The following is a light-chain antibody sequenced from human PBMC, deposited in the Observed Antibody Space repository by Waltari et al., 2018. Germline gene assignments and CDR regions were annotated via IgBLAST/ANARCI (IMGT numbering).Light chain of an antibody. CDR2: DSS. CDR3: QQHDNLPLT. J-gene: IGKJ4*01. CDR1: QGITNY. Sequence: DIQMTHSPSSLSASVGDIRTITCQASQGITNYLNWYQQKPGTAPKLLIYDSSNLETGVPSRFSGSGSGTDFTFTISSLQPEDIATYFCQQHDNLPLTFGGGTKVQIK. V-gene: IGKV1-33*01.